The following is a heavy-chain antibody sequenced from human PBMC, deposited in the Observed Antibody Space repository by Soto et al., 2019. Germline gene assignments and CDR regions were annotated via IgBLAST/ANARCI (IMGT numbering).Heavy chain of an antibody. CDR3: ARQSRGITIFGVAPNYFDY. CDR1: AGSLSSSSYS. J-gene: IGHJ4*02. Sequence: SQTLSLTWTVSAGSLSSSSYSWGWIRQPPGKGLQWIGSIYYSGTTYYNPSLKSRVTISVDTFKNQFSLTLRSVTAADTAVYSCARQSRGITIFGVAPNYFDYWGQGNLVT. V-gene: IGHV4-39*01. D-gene: IGHD3-3*01. CDR2: IYYSGTT.